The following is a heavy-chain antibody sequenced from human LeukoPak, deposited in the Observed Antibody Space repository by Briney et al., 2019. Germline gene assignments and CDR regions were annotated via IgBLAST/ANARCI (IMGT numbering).Heavy chain of an antibody. J-gene: IGHJ1*01. CDR2: ISAYNGNT. CDR3: ASPYPATVNQH. V-gene: IGHV1-18*04. CDR1: GYSFTGYY. Sequence: ASVKVSCEASGYSFTGYYLHWVRQAPGQGPEWMGWISAYNGNTNYAQKLQGRVTMTTDTSTSTAYMELRSLRSDDTAVYYCASPYPATVNQHWGQGTLVTVSS. D-gene: IGHD4-17*01.